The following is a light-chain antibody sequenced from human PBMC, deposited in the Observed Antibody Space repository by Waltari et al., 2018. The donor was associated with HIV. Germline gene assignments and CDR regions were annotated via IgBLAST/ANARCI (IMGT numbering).Light chain of an antibody. V-gene: IGLV10-54*01. CDR2: RSA. J-gene: IGLJ2*01. Sequence: QAGLTQPPSVSKGLKETATLTCTGNNDNVGNQGAAWLQQHQGQPPRLLAHRSAKRPSDISQRFSASRSGNTSSLTITGLQPEDDADYHCSAWDSRLNAWIFGGGTKLTVL. CDR3: SAWDSRLNAWI. CDR1: NDNVGNQG.